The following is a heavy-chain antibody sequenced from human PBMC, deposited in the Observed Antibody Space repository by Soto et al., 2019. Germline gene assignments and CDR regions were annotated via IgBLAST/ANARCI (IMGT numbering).Heavy chain of an antibody. D-gene: IGHD5-18*01. J-gene: IGHJ4*02. V-gene: IGHV3-73*02. CDR3: TRRRDWTAVVPLDY. Sequence: EVQLVESGGGLVQPGGSLKLSCAASGFAFSDSAMHWVRQASGKGLEWIGRVRGKRGNDGTAYAASVKGRFTISSDDSKTTIYLQMNSLKIEDTAVYYCTRRRDWTAVVPLDYWGQGTLVTVSS. CDR2: VRGKRGNDGT. CDR1: GFAFSDSA.